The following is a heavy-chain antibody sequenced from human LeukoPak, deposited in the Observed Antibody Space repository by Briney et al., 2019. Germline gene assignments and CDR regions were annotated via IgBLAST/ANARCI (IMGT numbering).Heavy chain of an antibody. Sequence: GGSLRLSCAASGFTFSSYAMSWVRQAPGKGLEWVSAISGSGGSTYYADSVKGRFTISRDNSKNTLYLQMNSLRAGDTAVYYCAKDLYHYYGSGSYYIPRGFDYWGQGTLVTVSS. CDR3: AKDLYHYYGSGSYYIPRGFDY. D-gene: IGHD3-10*01. J-gene: IGHJ4*02. CDR1: GFTFSSYA. V-gene: IGHV3-23*01. CDR2: ISGSGGST.